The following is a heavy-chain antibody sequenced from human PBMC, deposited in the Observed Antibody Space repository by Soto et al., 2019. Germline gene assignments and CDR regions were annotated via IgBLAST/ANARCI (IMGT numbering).Heavy chain of an antibody. Sequence: GGSLRISCAASGFTFSSHGINWVRQAPVKGLEWVSFISGSAGTTFYADSVKGRFTISRDNSKNTLYLQMNSLRAEDTALYYCAKDRGVEGSSVRAFDIWGQGTMVTVSS. D-gene: IGHD2-8*01. V-gene: IGHV3-23*01. CDR1: GFTFSSHG. J-gene: IGHJ3*02. CDR3: AKDRGVEGSSVRAFDI. CDR2: ISGSAGTT.